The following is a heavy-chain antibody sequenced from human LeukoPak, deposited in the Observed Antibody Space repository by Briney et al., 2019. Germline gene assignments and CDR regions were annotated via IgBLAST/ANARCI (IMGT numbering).Heavy chain of an antibody. Sequence: SETLSLTCTVSGDSISSGGYYWSWIRQPAGKGLEWIGRIYTSGSTNNSPSLKSRITMSLDTSKSQFSLNLSSVTAADTAVYYCARGGGVRTGSGWRPGNWFDPWGQGTLVIVSS. CDR1: GDSISSGGYY. CDR3: ARGGGVRTGSGWRPGNWFDP. V-gene: IGHV4-61*02. D-gene: IGHD6-19*01. J-gene: IGHJ5*02. CDR2: IYTSGST.